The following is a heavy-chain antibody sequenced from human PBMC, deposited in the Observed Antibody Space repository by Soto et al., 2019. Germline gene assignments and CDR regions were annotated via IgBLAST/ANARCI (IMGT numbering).Heavy chain of an antibody. CDR3: TTGSVEGV. D-gene: IGHD2-15*01. J-gene: IGHJ6*02. Sequence: QLVESGGGLVRPGGSLRLSCSASGFSISSAWMNWVRQAPGKGLEWVGRIKTKIEGETTHYAAPVNGRFTVSREDSKNMLYLQMNSLKADDTALYYCTTGSVEGVWGQGTTVTVSS. CDR2: IKTKIEGETT. CDR1: GFSISSAW. V-gene: IGHV3-15*07.